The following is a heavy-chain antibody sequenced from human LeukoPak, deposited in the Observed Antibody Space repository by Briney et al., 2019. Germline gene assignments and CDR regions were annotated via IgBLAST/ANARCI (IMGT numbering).Heavy chain of an antibody. J-gene: IGHJ4*02. CDR2: IIPIFGTA. Sequence: SVKVSCKASGGTFSSYAISWVRQAPGQGLEWMGGIIPIFGTANYAQKFQGRITITADESTSTAYMELSSLRSEDTAVYYCASSEYYDSSGYYGEVFDYWGQGTLVTVSS. CDR1: GGTFSSYA. D-gene: IGHD3-22*01. CDR3: ASSEYYDSSGYYGEVFDY. V-gene: IGHV1-69*01.